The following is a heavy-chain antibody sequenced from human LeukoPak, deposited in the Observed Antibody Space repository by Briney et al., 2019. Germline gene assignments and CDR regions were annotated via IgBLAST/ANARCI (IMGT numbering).Heavy chain of an antibody. V-gene: IGHV3-33*08. CDR1: GFTFSSHS. CDR3: AGDRATSYFDY. CDR2: IWYDGSNK. J-gene: IGHJ4*02. Sequence: GGSLRLSCAASGFTFSSHSMNWVRQAPGKGLEWVAFIWYDGSNKYYTDSVKGRFTISRDNSKNTLYLQMNSLRAEDTAVYYCAGDRATSYFDYWGQGALVTISS. D-gene: IGHD1-26*01.